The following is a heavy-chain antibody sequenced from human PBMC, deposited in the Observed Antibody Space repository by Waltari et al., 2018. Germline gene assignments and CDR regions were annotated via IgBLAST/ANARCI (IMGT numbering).Heavy chain of an antibody. V-gene: IGHV4-34*01. CDR3: ARAPGGVVGYYYYYYYMDV. D-gene: IGHD2-15*01. CDR2: INHSGST. Sequence: QVQLQQWGAGLLKPSETLSLTCAVYGGSFSGYYWSWIRQPPGKGLEWIGEINHSGSTNYNPSLKSRVTISVDASKNQFSLKLSSVTAADTAVYYCARAPGGVVGYYYYYYYMDVWGKGTTVTVSS. J-gene: IGHJ6*03. CDR1: GGSFSGYY.